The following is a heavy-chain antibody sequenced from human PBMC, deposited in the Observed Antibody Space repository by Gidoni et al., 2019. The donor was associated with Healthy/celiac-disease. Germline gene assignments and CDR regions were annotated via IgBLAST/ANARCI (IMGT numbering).Heavy chain of an antibody. CDR1: GGSFSGYY. V-gene: IGHV4-34*01. CDR2: INHSGST. CDR3: ARGVWFDP. J-gene: IGHJ5*02. Sequence: QVQLQQWGAGRLKPSETLSLPCAVYGGSFSGYYWSWIRQPPGKGLEWIGEINHSGSTNYNPSLKSRFTISVDTSKNQFSLKLSSVTAADTAVYYCARGVWFDPWGQGTLVTVSS.